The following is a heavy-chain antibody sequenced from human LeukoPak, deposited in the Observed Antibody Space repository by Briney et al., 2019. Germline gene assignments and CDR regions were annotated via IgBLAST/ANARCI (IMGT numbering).Heavy chain of an antibody. Sequence: ASVKVSYKASGYTFTSYYMHWVRQAPGQGLEWMGIINPSGGSTSYAQKFQGRVTMTRDTSTSTVYMELSSLRSEDTAVYYCAREENCGGDCNKFDYWGQGTLVTVSS. D-gene: IGHD2-21*02. CDR3: AREENCGGDCNKFDY. CDR2: INPSGGST. J-gene: IGHJ4*02. V-gene: IGHV1-46*01. CDR1: GYTFTSYY.